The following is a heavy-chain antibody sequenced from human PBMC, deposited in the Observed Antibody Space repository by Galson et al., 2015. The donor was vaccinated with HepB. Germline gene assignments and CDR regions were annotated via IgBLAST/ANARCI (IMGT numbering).Heavy chain of an antibody. CDR1: GGSFSGYY. CDR2: INHSGST. Sequence: SETLSLTCAVYGGSFSGYYWSWIRQPPGKGLEWIGEINHSGSTNYNPSLKSRVTISVDTSKNQFSLKLSSVTAADTAVYYCARSRTYYYDSSGTPRAMKTDDYWGQGTLVTVSS. J-gene: IGHJ4*02. V-gene: IGHV4-34*01. D-gene: IGHD3-22*01. CDR3: ARSRTYYYDSSGTPRAMKTDDY.